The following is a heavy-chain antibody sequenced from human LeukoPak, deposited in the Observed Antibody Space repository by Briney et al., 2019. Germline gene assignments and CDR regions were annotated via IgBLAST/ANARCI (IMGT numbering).Heavy chain of an antibody. CDR3: ARPYSSSSDY. Sequence: PGGSLRLSCAASGFTFSSYEMSWVRQAPGKGLEWVSYISSSGSTIYYADSVKGRFTISRDNAKNSLYLQMNSLRAEDTAVYYCARPYSSSSDYWGQGTLVTVSS. CDR2: ISSSGSTI. V-gene: IGHV3-48*03. D-gene: IGHD6-6*01. J-gene: IGHJ4*02. CDR1: GFTFSSYE.